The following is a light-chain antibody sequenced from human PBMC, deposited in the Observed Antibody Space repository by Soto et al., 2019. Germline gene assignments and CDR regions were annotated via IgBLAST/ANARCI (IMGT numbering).Light chain of an antibody. CDR1: SGSIASNY. CDR2: EDN. J-gene: IGLJ2*01. CDR3: QSYYTNNVV. Sequence: NFMLTQPHSVSESPGKTVTISCTRSSGSIASNYVQWYQQRPGSAPTTVIYEDNERPSGVPDRFSGSIDSSSNSASLTISRLKTEDEADYYCQSYYTNNVVFGGGTKLTVL. V-gene: IGLV6-57*04.